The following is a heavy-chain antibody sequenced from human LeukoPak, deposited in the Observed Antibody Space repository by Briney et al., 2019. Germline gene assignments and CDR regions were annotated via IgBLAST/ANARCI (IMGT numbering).Heavy chain of an antibody. CDR2: INHSGST. CDR1: GGSFSGYY. D-gene: IGHD2-2*01. V-gene: IGHV4-34*01. CDR3: ARGRRYCRSTSCPVSPYYMDV. Sequence: SETLSLTCAVYGGSFSGYYWSWIRQPPGKGLEWIGEINHSGSTNYNPSLKSRVTISVDTSKNQFSLKLSSVSAADTAVYYCARGRRYCRSTSCPVSPYYMDVWGKGTTVTVSS. J-gene: IGHJ6*03.